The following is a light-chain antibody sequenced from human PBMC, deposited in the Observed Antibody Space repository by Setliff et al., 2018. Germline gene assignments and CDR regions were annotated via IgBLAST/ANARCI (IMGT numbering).Light chain of an antibody. CDR2: EVN. V-gene: IGLV2-23*02. CDR1: SSDVGSYHL. Sequence: QSALTQPASVSGSPGHSITISCAGSSSDVGSYHLVSWYQQHPGKAPKLMIYEVNKRPSGVSNRFSGSKSGNTASLTISGLQAEDEGDYYCCSYVTGGTLAFGGGTKVTVL. CDR3: CSYVTGGTLA. J-gene: IGLJ3*02.